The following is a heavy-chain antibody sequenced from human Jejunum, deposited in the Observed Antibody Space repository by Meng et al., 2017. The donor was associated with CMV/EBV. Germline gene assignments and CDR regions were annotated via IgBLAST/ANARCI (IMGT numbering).Heavy chain of an antibody. CDR1: GGSMSSGNYY. V-gene: IGHV4-30-4*01. CDR3: ARASYGSGSPLGESWFDP. J-gene: IGHJ5*02. Sequence: QVPRREPGPGLVEPSQTLSLTCTVSGGSMSSGNYYWSWIRQPPGKGLEWIGYIHSSGSTYYNPSLRSRLTISVDTSKNQFSLKLSSVTAADTAVYYCARASYGSGSPLGESWFDPWGQGTLVTVSS. CDR2: IHSSGST. D-gene: IGHD3-10*01.